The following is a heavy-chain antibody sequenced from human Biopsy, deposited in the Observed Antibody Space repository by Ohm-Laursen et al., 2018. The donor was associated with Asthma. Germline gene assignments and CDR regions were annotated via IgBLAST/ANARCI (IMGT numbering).Heavy chain of an antibody. Sequence: SVKVSCKASGGMFGNYAISWVRQAPGLGLEWMGGISPIFGSSNYAQRFQGRVTITADIFTRTVYMELSSLRSEDSAVYYCAREVSTVDYGYYYFAMDVWGQGTAVTVSS. D-gene: IGHD4-17*01. CDR1: GGMFGNYA. J-gene: IGHJ6*02. V-gene: IGHV1-69*06. CDR3: AREVSTVDYGYYYFAMDV. CDR2: ISPIFGSS.